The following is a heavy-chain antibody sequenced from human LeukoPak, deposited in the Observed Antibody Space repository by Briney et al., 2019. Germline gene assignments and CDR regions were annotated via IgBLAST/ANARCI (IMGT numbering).Heavy chain of an antibody. CDR2: IYYSGST. Sequence: SETLSLTCTVSGGSISSYYWSWIRQPPGKGLEWIGYIYYSGSTNYNPSLKSRVTISVDTSKNQFSLKLSSVTAADTAVYYCARDRGYYDSSFDYWGQGTLVTVSS. J-gene: IGHJ4*02. CDR1: GGSISSYY. CDR3: ARDRGYYDSSFDY. D-gene: IGHD3-22*01. V-gene: IGHV4-59*01.